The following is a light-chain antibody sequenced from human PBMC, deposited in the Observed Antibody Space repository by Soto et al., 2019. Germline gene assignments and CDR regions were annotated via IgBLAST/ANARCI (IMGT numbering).Light chain of an antibody. CDR2: AAS. Sequence: EIVLTQSPGTLSLSPGERATLSCRACQSVSSYYLAWYQQKPGQAPRLLIYAASSRATGIPDRFSGGGSGTDFTLTISRLEPEDFAVYYCQQRTNWSYTFGQGTKVDIK. CDR1: QSVSSYY. CDR3: QQRTNWSYT. J-gene: IGKJ2*01. V-gene: IGKV3D-20*02.